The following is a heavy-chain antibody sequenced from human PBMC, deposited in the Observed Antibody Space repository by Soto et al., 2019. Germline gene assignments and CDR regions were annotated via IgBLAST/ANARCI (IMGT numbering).Heavy chain of an antibody. V-gene: IGHV4-31*03. D-gene: IGHD6-25*01. CDR2: IYYSGST. CDR1: GGSISSGGYY. J-gene: IGHJ5*02. Sequence: QVQLQESGAGLVKPSQTLSLTCTVSGGSISSGGYYWSWIRRHPGKGLEWIGYIYYSGSTYYNPSLKSRVTISVDTSKNQFSLKLSSVTAADTAVYYCAREGVAAGGNWFDPWGQGTLVTVSS. CDR3: AREGVAAGGNWFDP.